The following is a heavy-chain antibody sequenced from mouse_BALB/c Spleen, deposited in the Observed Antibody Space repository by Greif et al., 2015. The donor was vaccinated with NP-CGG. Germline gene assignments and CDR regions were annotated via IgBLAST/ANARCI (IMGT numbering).Heavy chain of an antibody. D-gene: IGHD1-1*01. J-gene: IGHJ4*01. CDR2: ISYSGST. V-gene: IGHV3-2*02. Sequence: DVKLVESGPGLVKPSQSLSLTCTVTGYSITSDYAWNWIRQFPGNKLECMGYISYSGSTSHNPSLKSRISITRDTSKNQFFLQMDSVTTEDTATYYCARAYGPYAMDYWGQGTSVTVSS. CDR1: GYSITSDYA. CDR3: ARAYGPYAMDY.